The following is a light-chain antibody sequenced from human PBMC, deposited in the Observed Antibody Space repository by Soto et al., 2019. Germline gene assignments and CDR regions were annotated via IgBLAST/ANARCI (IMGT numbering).Light chain of an antibody. Sequence: QSVLTQPASVSGSLGQSSTISCTGTSSDVGGYNYVSWYQQHPGKAPKLMIYEVSNRPSGVSNRFSGSKSGNTASLTISGLQAEDEADYYCSSYTSSSTLGVFGGGTKLTVL. CDR2: EVS. CDR1: SSDVGGYNY. CDR3: SSYTSSSTLGV. J-gene: IGLJ2*01. V-gene: IGLV2-14*01.